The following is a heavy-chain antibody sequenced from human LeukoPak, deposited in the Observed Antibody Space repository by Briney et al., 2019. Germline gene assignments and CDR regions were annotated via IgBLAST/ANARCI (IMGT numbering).Heavy chain of an antibody. CDR1: GFTFGDYA. D-gene: IGHD6-19*01. Sequence: GGSLRLSCTASGFTFGDYAMSWVRQAPGKGLEWVGFIRSKAYGGTTKYAASVEGRFTISRDDSKSIAYLQMNSLKADDTAVYYCTRVPRSGGWCPGNYWGQGTLVTVSS. J-gene: IGHJ4*02. CDR2: IRSKAYGGTT. CDR3: TRVPRSGGWCPGNY. V-gene: IGHV3-49*04.